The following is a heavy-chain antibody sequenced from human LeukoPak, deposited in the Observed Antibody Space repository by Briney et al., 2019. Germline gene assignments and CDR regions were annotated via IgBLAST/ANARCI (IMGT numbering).Heavy chain of an antibody. D-gene: IGHD3-3*01. Sequence: GSSVKVSCKASGGTFSSYAISWVRQAPGQGLEWMGGIIPIFGTANYAQKFQGRVTITADKSTSTAYMELSRLRSDDTAVYYCASGNYDFWSGYSYFDYWGQGTLVTVSS. CDR3: ASGNYDFWSGYSYFDY. J-gene: IGHJ4*02. CDR2: IIPIFGTA. CDR1: GGTFSSYA. V-gene: IGHV1-69*06.